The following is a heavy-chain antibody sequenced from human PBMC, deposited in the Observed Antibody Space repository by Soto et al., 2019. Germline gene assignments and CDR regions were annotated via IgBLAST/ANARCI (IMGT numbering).Heavy chain of an antibody. D-gene: IGHD2-15*01. CDR1: GGSISSSSYY. V-gene: IGHV4-39*01. Sequence: SETLSLTCTVSGGSISSSSYYWGWIRQPPGKGLEWIGSIYYSGSTYYNPSLKSRVTISVDTSKNQFSLKLSSVTAADTAVYYCASGDGGNTPPYYYYYGMDVWGQGTTVTVSS. J-gene: IGHJ6*02. CDR3: ASGDGGNTPPYYYYYGMDV. CDR2: IYYSGST.